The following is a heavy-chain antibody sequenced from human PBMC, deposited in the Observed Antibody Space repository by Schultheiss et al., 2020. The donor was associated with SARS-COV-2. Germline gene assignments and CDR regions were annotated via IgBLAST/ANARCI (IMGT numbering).Heavy chain of an antibody. D-gene: IGHD1-14*01. J-gene: IGHJ6*03. V-gene: IGHV4-4*07. Sequence: SETLSLTCTVSGGSISSYYWSWIRQPAGKGLEWIGRIYTSGSTNYNPSLKSRVTMSVDTSKNQFSLKLSSVTAADTAVYYCARAGKRRMTDYMDVWGKGTTVTVSS. CDR1: GGSISSYY. CDR3: ARAGKRRMTDYMDV. CDR2: IYTSGST.